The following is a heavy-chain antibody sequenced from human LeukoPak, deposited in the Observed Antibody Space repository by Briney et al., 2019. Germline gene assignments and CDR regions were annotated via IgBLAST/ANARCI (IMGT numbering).Heavy chain of an antibody. V-gene: IGHV3-64D*06. CDR1: GFNFDRLA. CDR2: INNVATTT. Sequence: PGGSLRLSCSASGFNFDRLAMHWVRQAPGKGLEYVSTINNVATTTHYADSVRDRFTISRDNVKHMLFLQMAGLRVEDTATYYCVKDLAYYYSGELYFDSWGQGTQVTVSS. D-gene: IGHD5-12*01. J-gene: IGHJ4*02. CDR3: VKDLAYYYSGELYFDS.